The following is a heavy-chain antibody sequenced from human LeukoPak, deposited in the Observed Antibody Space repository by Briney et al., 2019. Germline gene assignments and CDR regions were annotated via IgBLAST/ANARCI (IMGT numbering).Heavy chain of an antibody. V-gene: IGHV3-7*01. CDR1: GFTFSCYW. CDR2: IKGDGSEK. Sequence: GGSLRLSCAASGFTFSCYWMSVVRQAPGKGLEWVANIKGDGSEKYYVDSVKGRFTISRDNAKNSLYLQMNSLRAEDTAVYYRARAGTSHLLYYFDYWGQGTLVTVSS. D-gene: IGHD2-15*01. CDR3: ARAGTSHLLYYFDY. J-gene: IGHJ4*02.